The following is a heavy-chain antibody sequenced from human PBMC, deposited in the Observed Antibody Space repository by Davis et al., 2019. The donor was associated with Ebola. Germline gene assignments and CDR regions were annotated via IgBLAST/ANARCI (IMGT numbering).Heavy chain of an antibody. V-gene: IGHV1-18*04. Sequence: ASVKVSCKASGYTFTHYGITWVRQAPGQGIEWMGWINPHNGNTNYAQSFQGRVTMTTDTSTTTAYMEVRSLRSDDTAVYYCARAQFPTTSDHWGQGTLVTVSS. D-gene: IGHD1-1*01. CDR1: GYTFTHYG. J-gene: IGHJ4*02. CDR2: INPHNGNT. CDR3: ARAQFPTTSDH.